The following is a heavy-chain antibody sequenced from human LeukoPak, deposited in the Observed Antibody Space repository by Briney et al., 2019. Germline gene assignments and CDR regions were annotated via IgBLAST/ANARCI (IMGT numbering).Heavy chain of an antibody. CDR1: GFTLSSYS. Sequence: GGSLRLSCAVSGFTLSSYSMNWVRQAPGKGLEWVSSISSNSKYTYYTDSVKGRFTISRDSAKNSLYLQMNSLRDEDTAVYYCARVKYSSSDFDYWGQGTPVTVSS. V-gene: IGHV3-21*01. CDR2: ISSNSKYT. D-gene: IGHD6-6*01. CDR3: ARVKYSSSDFDY. J-gene: IGHJ4*02.